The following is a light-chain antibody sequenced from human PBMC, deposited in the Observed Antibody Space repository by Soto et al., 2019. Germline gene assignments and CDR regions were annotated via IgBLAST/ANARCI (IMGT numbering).Light chain of an antibody. CDR2: DAS. V-gene: IGKV1-13*02. Sequence: ALQLTQSPSSLSASVGDRVTITCRASQGIGSALAWYQQKPGKAPKLLIYDASSLESGVPSRFSGSGSGTEFTLTISSLQPDDFATYYCQQYNSYWRTFGQGTKVDIK. J-gene: IGKJ1*01. CDR3: QQYNSYWRT. CDR1: QGIGSA.